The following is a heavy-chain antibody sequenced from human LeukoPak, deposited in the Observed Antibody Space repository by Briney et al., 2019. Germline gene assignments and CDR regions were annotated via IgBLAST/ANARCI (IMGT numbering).Heavy chain of an antibody. D-gene: IGHD1-26*01. CDR3: ARDQTKWELLGY. Sequence: GGSLRLTCAASGFSVSSNYMSWVRQASGKGLEWVSVLYSSGGTYYADSVKGRFIISRDNSENTLDLQMNSLRAEDTAVYYCARDQTKWELLGYWGQGTLVTVSS. CDR1: GFSVSSNY. V-gene: IGHV3-66*01. CDR2: LYSSGGT. J-gene: IGHJ4*02.